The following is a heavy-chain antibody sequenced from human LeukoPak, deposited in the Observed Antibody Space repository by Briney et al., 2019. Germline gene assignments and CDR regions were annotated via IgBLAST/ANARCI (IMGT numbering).Heavy chain of an antibody. CDR1: GFTFSSYW. D-gene: IGHD6-13*01. CDR2: IKQDGSEK. V-gene: IGHV3-7*01. CDR3: AREGIAAPYYYYYGMDV. J-gene: IGHJ6*02. Sequence: TGGSLRLSCAASGFTFSSYWMSWVRQAPGKGLEWVANIKQDGSEKYYVDSVKGRFTISRDNAKNSLYLQMNSLRAEDTAVYYCAREGIAAPYYYYYGMDVWGQGTTVTVSS.